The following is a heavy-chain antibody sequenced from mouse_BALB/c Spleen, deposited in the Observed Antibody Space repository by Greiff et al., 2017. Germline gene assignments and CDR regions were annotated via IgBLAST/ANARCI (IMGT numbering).Heavy chain of an antibody. V-gene: IGHV8-12*01. J-gene: IGHJ4*01. Sequence: LKESGPGILQPSQTLSLTCSFSGFSLSTSGMGVSWIRQPSGKGLEWLAHIYWDDDKRYNPSLKSRLTISKDTSRNQVFLKITSVDTADTATYYCARRASFYAMDYWGQGTSVTVSS. CDR3: ARRASFYAMDY. CDR1: GFSLSTSGMG. CDR2: IYWDDDK.